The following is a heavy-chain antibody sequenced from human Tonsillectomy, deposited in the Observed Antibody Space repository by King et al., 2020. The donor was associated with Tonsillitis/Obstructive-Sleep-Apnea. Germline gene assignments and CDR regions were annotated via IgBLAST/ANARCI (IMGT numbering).Heavy chain of an antibody. CDR1: GFSFSHYG. D-gene: IGHD3-16*01. V-gene: IGHV3-30*03. CDR2: ISHDGNNQ. CDR3: ARGLHIITKNAPLLAY. J-gene: IGHJ4*02. Sequence: VQLVESGGGVVQPGRSLRLSCAASGFSFSHYGMHWVRQAPGKGLQWVAPISHDGNNQYYVDSVKGRLTISRDNSKNTLHLQMINLRADDTAFYFCARGLHIITKNAPLLAYWGQGTLVTVSS.